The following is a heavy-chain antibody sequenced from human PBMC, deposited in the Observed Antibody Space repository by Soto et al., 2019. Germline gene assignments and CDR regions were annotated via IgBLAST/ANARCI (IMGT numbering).Heavy chain of an antibody. CDR1: GFTFSSYA. Sequence: EVQLLESGGGLVQRGGSLRLSCAASGFTFSSYAMNWVRQAPGNGLEWVSVISGSGGSTYYADAVKGRFTISRDNSKNTLYLQMNSLRAEDTAVYYCAKRTVGWYFDLWGRGTLVTVSS. J-gene: IGHJ2*01. V-gene: IGHV3-23*01. D-gene: IGHD4-17*01. CDR2: ISGSGGST. CDR3: AKRTVGWYFDL.